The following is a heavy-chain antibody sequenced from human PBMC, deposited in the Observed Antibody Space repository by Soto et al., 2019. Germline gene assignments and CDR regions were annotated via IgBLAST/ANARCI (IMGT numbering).Heavy chain of an antibody. J-gene: IGHJ3*02. CDR3: ATDRSGYYFAFDI. V-gene: IGHV1-24*01. D-gene: IGHD3-22*01. Sequence: ASVKVSCKVSGYTLTELSMHWVRQAPGKGLEWMGGFDPEDGETIYAQKFQGRVTMTEATSTDTAYMELSSLRSEDTAVYYCATDRSGYYFAFDIWGQGTMVTVSS. CDR2: FDPEDGET. CDR1: GYTLTELS.